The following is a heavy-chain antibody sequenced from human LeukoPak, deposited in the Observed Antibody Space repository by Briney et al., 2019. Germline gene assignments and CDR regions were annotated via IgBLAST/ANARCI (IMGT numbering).Heavy chain of an antibody. CDR1: GGSISSSSYY. CDR3: ARPGPGGAADY. Sequence: SETLSLTCTGSGGSISSSSYYWGWIRQPPGKGLEWIGSIYYSGSTYYNPSLKSRVTISVDTSKNQFSLKLSSVTAADTAVYYCARPGPGGAADYWGQGTPVTVSS. CDR2: IYYSGST. V-gene: IGHV4-39*01. D-gene: IGHD1-26*01. J-gene: IGHJ4*02.